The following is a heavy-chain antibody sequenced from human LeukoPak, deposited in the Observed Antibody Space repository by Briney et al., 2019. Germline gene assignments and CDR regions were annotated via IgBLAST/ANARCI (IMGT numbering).Heavy chain of an antibody. Sequence: GGSLRLSCTASGFTFSSYAMSWVRQAPGKGLEWVSYISSSGSTIYYADSVKGRFTISRDNAKNSLYLQMNSLRAEDTAVYYCARGGEYSSSWYGNLNYWGQGTLVTVSS. V-gene: IGHV3-48*04. CDR2: ISSSGSTI. D-gene: IGHD6-13*01. CDR1: GFTFSSYA. CDR3: ARGGEYSSSWYGNLNY. J-gene: IGHJ4*02.